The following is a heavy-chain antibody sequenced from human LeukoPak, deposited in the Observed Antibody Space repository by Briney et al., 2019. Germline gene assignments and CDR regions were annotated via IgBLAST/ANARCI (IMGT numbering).Heavy chain of an antibody. CDR2: ISYSEST. J-gene: IGHJ4*02. V-gene: IGHV4-59*11. Sequence: SETLSLTCTVSGVSIRSHYWIWIRQPPGKGREWIGHISYSESTNYNPSLKSRVTISVDTSKNQFSLRLSSVTAADTAVYYCARDGEGDEGWDYWGQGTLVTVSS. CDR3: ARDGEGDEGWDY. CDR1: GVSIRSHY. D-gene: IGHD7-27*01.